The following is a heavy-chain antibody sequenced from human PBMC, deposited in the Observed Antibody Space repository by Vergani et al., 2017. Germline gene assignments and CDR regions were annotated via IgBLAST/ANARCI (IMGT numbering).Heavy chain of an antibody. D-gene: IGHD3-10*01. Sequence: QVQLVQSGAEVKKPGASVKVSCKASGYTFTGYYMHWVRQAPGQGLEWMGWINPNSGGTNYAQKFQGRVTMTRDTSISTAYMELSRLRSDDTAVYYCARGGVMDRGGSTPSGNYYYYGMDVWGQGTTVTVSS. J-gene: IGHJ6*02. CDR2: INPNSGGT. CDR1: GYTFTGYY. CDR3: ARGGVMDRGGSTPSGNYYYYGMDV. V-gene: IGHV1-2*02.